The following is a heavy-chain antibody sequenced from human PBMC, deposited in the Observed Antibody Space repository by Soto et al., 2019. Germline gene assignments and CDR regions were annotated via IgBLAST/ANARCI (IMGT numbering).Heavy chain of an antibody. CDR3: ARAYSDAFDI. J-gene: IGHJ3*02. CDR1: GFTFSDYY. CDR2: ISSSGTGI. Sequence: LRLSCAASGFTFSDYYMTWIRQAPGKGLEWVSYISSSGTGIYYADSVKGRFTISRDNAKNSLFLQMSSLRAEDTAVYYCARAYSDAFDIWGQGTMVTVSS. D-gene: IGHD2-15*01. V-gene: IGHV3-11*01.